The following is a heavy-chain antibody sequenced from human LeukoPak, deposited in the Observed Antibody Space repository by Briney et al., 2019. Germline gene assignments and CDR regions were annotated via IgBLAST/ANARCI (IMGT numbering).Heavy chain of an antibody. J-gene: IGHJ3*02. Sequence: PSETLSLTCTVSGGSISGYYWSWIRQPPGKGLEWIGYIFYSGSTNYNPSLKSRVTISVDTSKNQFSLKLSSVTAADTAVYYCAKGGSSWHAFDIWGQGTMVTVSS. CDR3: AKGGSSWHAFDI. CDR1: GGSISGYY. V-gene: IGHV4-59*01. D-gene: IGHD6-13*01. CDR2: IFYSGST.